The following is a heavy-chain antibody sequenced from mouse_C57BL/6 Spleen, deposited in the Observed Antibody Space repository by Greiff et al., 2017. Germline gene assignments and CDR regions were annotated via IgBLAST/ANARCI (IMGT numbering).Heavy chain of an antibody. CDR3: ARGGNYGDYYAMDY. D-gene: IGHD2-1*01. J-gene: IGHJ4*01. Sequence: VQGVESGAELVRPGTSVKMSCKASGYTFTNYWIGWAKQRPGHGLEWIGDIYPGGGYTNYNEKFKGKATLTADKSSSTAYMQFSSLTSEDSAIYYCARGGNYGDYYAMDYWGQGTSVTVSS. CDR2: IYPGGGYT. V-gene: IGHV1-63*01. CDR1: GYTFTNYW.